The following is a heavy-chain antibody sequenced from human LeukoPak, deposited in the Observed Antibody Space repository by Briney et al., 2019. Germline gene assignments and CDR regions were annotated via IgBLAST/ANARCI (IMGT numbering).Heavy chain of an antibody. CDR2: INHSGST. CDR1: GGSFGGYY. V-gene: IGHV4-34*01. Sequence: SETLSLTCAVYGGSFGGYYWSWIRQPPGKGLEWIGEINHSGSTNYNPSLKSRVTISVDTSKNQFSLKLSSVTAADTAVYYCATTRRSGYPYDAFDIWGQGTMVTVSS. CDR3: ATTRRSGYPYDAFDI. J-gene: IGHJ3*02. D-gene: IGHD3-22*01.